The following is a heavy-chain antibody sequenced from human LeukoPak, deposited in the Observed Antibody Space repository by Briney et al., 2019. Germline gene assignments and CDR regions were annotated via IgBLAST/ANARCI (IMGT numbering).Heavy chain of an antibody. D-gene: IGHD5-18*01. V-gene: IGHV3-49*04. J-gene: IGHJ6*03. CDR1: EFTFGDYA. CDR2: IGGEDYGGPT. CDR3: TRDSGQLGYSYGDYYYYYYMDV. Sequence: PGGSLRLSCTSSEFTFGDYAMSWVSQAPGKGLEWVGFIGGEDYGGPTEYSASVRGRFTISRDDSKRIAYLQMHSLKTEDTAVYYCTRDSGQLGYSYGDYYYYYYMDVWGKGTTVIVSS.